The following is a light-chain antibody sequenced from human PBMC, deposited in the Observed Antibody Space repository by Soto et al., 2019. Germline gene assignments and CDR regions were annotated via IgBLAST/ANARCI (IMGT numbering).Light chain of an antibody. J-gene: IGKJ2*01. V-gene: IGKV3-20*01. Sequence: EIVLTQSPGTLSLSPGERATLSCRASQSADSTYLAWYQQKPGQAPRLLIYAASSRAAGTPDRFSGSGSGTDFTLTISRLEPEDFALYYCQQYGTSPPLYTFGQGTRLEFK. CDR1: QSADSTY. CDR2: AAS. CDR3: QQYGTSPPLYT.